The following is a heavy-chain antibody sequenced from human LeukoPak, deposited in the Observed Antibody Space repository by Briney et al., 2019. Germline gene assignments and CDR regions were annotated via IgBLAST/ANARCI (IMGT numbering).Heavy chain of an antibody. V-gene: IGHV3-23*01. CDR3: AKETADWPRNRMFDF. Sequence: GSLRLSCAASGFTFSSYAMNWVRQAPGKGLEWVSGISRSAETTHYADSVKGRFTISRDNSRNSLFLQMSSLRAEDTALYYCAKETADWPRNRMFDFWGQGTPVTVSS. CDR1: GFTFSSYA. J-gene: IGHJ4*02. CDR2: ISRSAETT. D-gene: IGHD1-14*01.